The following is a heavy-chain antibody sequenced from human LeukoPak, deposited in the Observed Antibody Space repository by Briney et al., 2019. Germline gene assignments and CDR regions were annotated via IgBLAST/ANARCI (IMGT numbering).Heavy chain of an antibody. CDR1: GASISTSSYY. J-gene: IGHJ4*02. Sequence: SETLSLTCTVSGASISTSSYYWAWIPQPPGKGLEWIGTIYYIGNTFYNPSLKSRVTISVDTSRNQFSLKLNSVTAADTAVYYCARRPRGYFDYWGQGTLVTVSS. CDR3: ARRPRGYFDY. V-gene: IGHV4-39*01. CDR2: IYYIGNT. D-gene: IGHD1-26*01.